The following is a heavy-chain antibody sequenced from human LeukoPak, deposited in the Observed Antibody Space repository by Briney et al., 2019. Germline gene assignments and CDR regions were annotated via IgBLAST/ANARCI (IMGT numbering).Heavy chain of an antibody. CDR1: GGSISSYY. CDR3: ARVAPSGYYYMDV. V-gene: IGHV4-4*07. CDR2: IDNSGST. Sequence: SETLTFTCTVSGGSISSYYWSWIRQPAGKGLEWIGRIDNSGSTNYNPSLKSRVTISVDKSKNQFSLKVSSVTAADTAVYYCARVAPSGYYYMDVWGKRITVTVSS. D-gene: IGHD6-25*01. J-gene: IGHJ6*03.